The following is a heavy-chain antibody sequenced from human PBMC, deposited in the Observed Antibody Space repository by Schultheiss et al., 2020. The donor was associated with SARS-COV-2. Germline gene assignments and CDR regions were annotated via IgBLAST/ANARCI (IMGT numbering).Heavy chain of an antibody. V-gene: IGHV3-48*03. CDR1: GFTFSSYE. D-gene: IGHD6-19*01. J-gene: IGHJ6*02. CDR3: ARVGAVAGIYYYYYYGMDV. Sequence: GGSLRLSCAASGFTFSSYEMNWVRQAPGKGLEWVSYISSSGSTIYYADSVKGRFTISRDNAKNSLYLQMNSLRAEDTAVYYCARVGAVAGIYYYYYYGMDVWGQGTTVTVSS. CDR2: ISSSGSTI.